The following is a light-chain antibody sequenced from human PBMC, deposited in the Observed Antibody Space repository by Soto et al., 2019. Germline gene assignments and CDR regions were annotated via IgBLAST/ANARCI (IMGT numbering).Light chain of an antibody. CDR2: YDV. J-gene: IGLJ3*02. CDR3: QVWDGSTHHLV. CDR1: KVGSKS. V-gene: IGLV3-21*04. Sequence: SYELTQPPSVSVAPGRTAIITCGGSKVGSKSVHWYQQKPGQAPVLVIYYDVDRPSGFPARFSGSNSGDTATLTIASVEAGDEADYYCQVWDGSTHHLVFGGGTKLTVL.